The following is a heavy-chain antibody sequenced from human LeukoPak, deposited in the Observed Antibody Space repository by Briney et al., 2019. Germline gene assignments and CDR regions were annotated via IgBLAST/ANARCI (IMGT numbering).Heavy chain of an antibody. J-gene: IGHJ6*03. CDR1: GGSFSGYY. Sequence: SETLSLTCAVYGGSFSGYYWSWIRQPPGKGLEWIEEINHSGSTNYNPSLKSRVTISVDTSKNQFSLKLSSVTAADTAVYYCARSPMDVWGKGTTVTVSS. V-gene: IGHV4-34*01. CDR3: ARSPMDV. CDR2: INHSGST.